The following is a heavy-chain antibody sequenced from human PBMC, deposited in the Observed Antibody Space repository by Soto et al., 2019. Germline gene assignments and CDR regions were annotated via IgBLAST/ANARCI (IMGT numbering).Heavy chain of an antibody. CDR3: AEGQTGYSYGYDY. CDR2: ISGSGGST. Sequence: GGSLRLSCAASGFTFSSYAMSWVRQAPGKGLEWVSAISGSGGSTYYADSVKGRFTISRDNSKNTLYLQMNSLRAEDTAVYYCAEGQTGYSYGYDYWGQGTLVTVSS. D-gene: IGHD5-18*01. V-gene: IGHV3-23*01. CDR1: GFTFSSYA. J-gene: IGHJ4*02.